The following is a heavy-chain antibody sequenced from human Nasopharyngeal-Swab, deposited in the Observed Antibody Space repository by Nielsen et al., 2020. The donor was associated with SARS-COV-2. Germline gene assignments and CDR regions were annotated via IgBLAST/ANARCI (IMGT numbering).Heavy chain of an antibody. D-gene: IGHD3-3*01. J-gene: IGHJ4*02. CDR3: ARASHVVRFLEPYFDY. CDR1: GGSISSSSYY. V-gene: IGHV4-39*07. CDR2: IYYSGST. Sequence: SETLSLTCTVSGGSISSSSYYWGWIRQPPGKGLEWIGSIYYSGSTNYNPSLKSRVTISVDTSKNQFSLKLSFVTAADTAVYYCARASHVVRFLEPYFDYWGQGTLVTVSS.